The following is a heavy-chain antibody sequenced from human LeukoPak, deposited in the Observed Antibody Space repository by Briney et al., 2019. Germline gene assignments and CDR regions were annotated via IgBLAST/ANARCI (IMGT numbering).Heavy chain of an antibody. CDR1: GGSISSGDYY. CDR3: ARARADILTGYLFDY. J-gene: IGHJ4*02. Sequence: SETLSLTCTVSGGSISSGDYYWSWIRQPPGKALEWIGYIYYSGSTYYNPSLKSRVTISVDTSKNQFSLKLGSVTAADTAVYYCARARADILTGYLFDYWGQGTLVTVSS. V-gene: IGHV4-30-4*02. CDR2: IYYSGST. D-gene: IGHD3-9*01.